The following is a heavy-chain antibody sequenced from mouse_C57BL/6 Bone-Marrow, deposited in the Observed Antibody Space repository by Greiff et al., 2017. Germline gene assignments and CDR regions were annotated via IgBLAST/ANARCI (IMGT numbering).Heavy chain of an antibody. D-gene: IGHD3-2*02. J-gene: IGHJ3*01. V-gene: IGHV1-55*01. CDR1: GYTFTSYW. Sequence: VQLQQSGAELVKPGASVKMSCKASGYTFTSYWITWVKQRPGQGLEWIGDIYPGSGSTNYNEKFKSKATLTVDTSSSTAYMQLSSLTSEDSAVYYCARDSSGQAWFAYWGQGTLVTVSA. CDR2: IYPGSGST. CDR3: ARDSSGQAWFAY.